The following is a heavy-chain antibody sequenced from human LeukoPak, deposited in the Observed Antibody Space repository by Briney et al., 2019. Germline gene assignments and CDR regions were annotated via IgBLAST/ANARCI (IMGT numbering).Heavy chain of an antibody. V-gene: IGHV1-8*03. Sequence: ASVKVSCKASGYTFTSYDINWVRQATGQGLEWMGWMNPNSGNTGYAQKFQGRVTITRNTSISTAYMELSSLRSEDTAVYYCAASQTCSGGSCYPKYFQHWGQGTLVTVSS. CDR1: GYTFTSYD. CDR2: MNPNSGNT. D-gene: IGHD2-15*01. J-gene: IGHJ1*01. CDR3: AASQTCSGGSCYPKYFQH.